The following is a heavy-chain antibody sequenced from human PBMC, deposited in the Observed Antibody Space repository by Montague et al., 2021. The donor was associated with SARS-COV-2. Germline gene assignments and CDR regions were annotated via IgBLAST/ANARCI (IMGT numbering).Heavy chain of an antibody. CDR1: GFTFNNYA. J-gene: IGHJ4*02. Sequence: SLRLSCAASGFTFNNYAMTWVRQGPGKGLEWVSGIGSNGGTFYGESVEGRFTISRDNSKNTLYLQMNSLRVEDTALYFCAKDRVDDNGWSVDYWGQGTLVTVSS. CDR3: AKDRVDDNGWSVDY. V-gene: IGHV3-23*01. D-gene: IGHD6-19*01. CDR2: IGSNGGT.